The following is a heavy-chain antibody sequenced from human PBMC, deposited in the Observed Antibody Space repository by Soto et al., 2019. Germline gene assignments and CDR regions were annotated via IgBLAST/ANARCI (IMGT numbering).Heavy chain of an antibody. CDR2: IIPIFGTA. D-gene: IGHD3-22*01. CDR3: AREENYYDSSGYSAWFDY. CDR1: GGTFSSYA. V-gene: IGHV1-69*13. Sequence: GASVKVSCKASGGTFSSYAISWVRQAPGQGLEWMGGIIPIFGTANYAQKFQGRVTITADESTSTAYMELSSLRSEDTAVYYCAREENYYDSSGYSAWFDYWGQGTLVTVSS. J-gene: IGHJ4*02.